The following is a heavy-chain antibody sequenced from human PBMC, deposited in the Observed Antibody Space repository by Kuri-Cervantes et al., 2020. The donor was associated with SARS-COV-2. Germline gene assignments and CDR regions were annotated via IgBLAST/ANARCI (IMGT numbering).Heavy chain of an antibody. Sequence: GESLKISCAASGFTVSSNYMSWVRQAPGKGLEWVSVIYSGGSTYYADSVKGRFTISRDNSKNTLYLQVNSLRAEDTSVYYCAKDPGTMARGHYYYGMDAWGQGTTVTVSS. CDR1: GFTVSSNY. V-gene: IGHV3-53*05. CDR2: IYSGGST. J-gene: IGHJ6*02. CDR3: AKDPGTMARGHYYYGMDA. D-gene: IGHD3-10*01.